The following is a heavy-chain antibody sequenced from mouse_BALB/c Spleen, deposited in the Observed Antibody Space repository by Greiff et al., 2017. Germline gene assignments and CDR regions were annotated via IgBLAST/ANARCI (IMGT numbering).Heavy chain of an antibody. CDR3: ASIYYDYDGDFDY. CDR2: INPGSGGT. CDR1: GYAFTNYL. D-gene: IGHD2-4*01. Sequence: QVQLKQSGAELVRPGTSVKVSCKASGYAFTNYLIEWVKQRPGQGLEWIGVINPGSGGTNYNEKFKGKATLTADKSSSTAYMQLSSLTSDDSAVYFCASIYYDYDGDFDYWGQGTTLTVSS. V-gene: IGHV1-54*01. J-gene: IGHJ2*01.